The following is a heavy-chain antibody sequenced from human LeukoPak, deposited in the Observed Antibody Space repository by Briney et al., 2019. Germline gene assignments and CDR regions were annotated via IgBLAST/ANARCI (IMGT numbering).Heavy chain of an antibody. CDR2: IYSGGKT. D-gene: IGHD4-23*01. J-gene: IGHJ4*02. V-gene: IGHV3-53*01. CDR1: GFTVSSNF. Sequence: PGGSLRLSCAASGFTVSSNFQSWVRQAPGKGLEWVSVIYSGGKTYYADSVKGRFTISRDNSKNTLYLQMNSLRAEDTAVYYCARGADRWNYFDYWGQGTLVTVSS. CDR3: ARGADRWNYFDY.